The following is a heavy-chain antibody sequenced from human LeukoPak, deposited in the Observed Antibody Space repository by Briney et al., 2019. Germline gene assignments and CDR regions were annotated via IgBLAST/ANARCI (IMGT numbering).Heavy chain of an antibody. CDR1: Y. J-gene: IGHJ4*02. CDR3: ARDTYDYVWGSYRSDY. V-gene: IGHV1-2*02. CDR2: INPNSGGT. D-gene: IGHD3-16*02. Sequence: YMXXVRQAPGXGLXWMGWINPNSGGTNYAQKFQGRVTMTRDTSISTAYMELSRLRSDDTAVYYCARDTYDYVWGSYRSDYWGQGTLVTVSS.